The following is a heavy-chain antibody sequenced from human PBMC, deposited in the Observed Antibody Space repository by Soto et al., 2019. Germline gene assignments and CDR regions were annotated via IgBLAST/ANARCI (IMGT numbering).Heavy chain of an antibody. CDR2: IYPGDSDT. CDR3: ARAGIAAAGTFGMDV. CDR1: GYSFTSYW. Sequence: GESLKISCEGSGYSFTSYWIGWVRQMPGKGLEWMGIIYPGDSDTKYSPSFQGQVTISADKSTSTAYLQWSSLKASDTAMYYCARAGIAAAGTFGMDVWGQGTTVTVSS. D-gene: IGHD6-13*01. J-gene: IGHJ6*02. V-gene: IGHV5-51*01.